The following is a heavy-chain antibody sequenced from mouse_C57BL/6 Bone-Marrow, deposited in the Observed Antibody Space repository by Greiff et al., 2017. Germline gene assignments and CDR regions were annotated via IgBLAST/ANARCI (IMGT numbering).Heavy chain of an antibody. CDR2: IDPSASYT. Sequence: VQLQQPGAELVMPGASVKLSCKASGYTFTSYWMHWVKQMPGQGLEWIGEIDPSASYTNYNQKFKGKSTLTVDKSSSTAYMQLSSLTSEDSAVYYCARSGYSNYVYYYAMDYWGQGTSVTVSS. CDR3: ARSGYSNYVYYYAMDY. CDR1: GYTFTSYW. J-gene: IGHJ4*01. V-gene: IGHV1-69*01. D-gene: IGHD2-5*01.